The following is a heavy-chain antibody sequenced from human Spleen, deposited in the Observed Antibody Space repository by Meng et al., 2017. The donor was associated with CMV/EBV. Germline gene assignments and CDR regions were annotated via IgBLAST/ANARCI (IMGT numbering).Heavy chain of an antibody. CDR1: RYTFTTYF. D-gene: IGHD2-21*01. V-gene: IGHV1-46*01. J-gene: IGHJ6*02. Sequence: ASVKVSCKTSRYTFTTYFVHWVRQAPRQGLEWMGMINPSSGSINYAQKFQGRVTMTRDTSTSTVYLELSSLRSEDTALYYCARQYCGGDCNSYSHYYYGMDVWGQGTTVTVSS. CDR2: INPSSGSI. CDR3: ARQYCGGDCNSYSHYYYGMDV.